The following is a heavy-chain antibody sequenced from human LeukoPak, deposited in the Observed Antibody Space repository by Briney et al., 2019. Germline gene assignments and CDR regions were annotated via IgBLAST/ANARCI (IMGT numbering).Heavy chain of an antibody. J-gene: IGHJ4*02. D-gene: IGHD5-18*01. Sequence: GGSLRLSCAVSGFTFSSYGMSWVRQAPGKGLEWVSAISGSGGSTYYADSVKGRFTISRDNSKNTLYLQMSSLRAEDTAVYYCAKEPHGYSYGRNWGQGTLVTVSS. CDR1: GFTFSSYG. V-gene: IGHV3-23*01. CDR2: ISGSGGST. CDR3: AKEPHGYSYGRN.